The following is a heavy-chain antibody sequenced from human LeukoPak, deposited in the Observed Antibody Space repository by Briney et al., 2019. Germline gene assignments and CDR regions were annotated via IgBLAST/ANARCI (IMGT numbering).Heavy chain of an antibody. CDR3: TRSRGSGSYLDY. D-gene: IGHD3-10*01. Sequence: SVKVSCKASGGTFSSYAINWVRQAPGQGLEWMGRIVPIFGTTNYAQNFQGRVTITADESTSTAYMELSSLISEDTAVYYCTRSRGSGSYLDYWGQGTLVTVSS. V-gene: IGHV1-69*13. CDR1: GGTFSSYA. CDR2: IVPIFGTT. J-gene: IGHJ4*02.